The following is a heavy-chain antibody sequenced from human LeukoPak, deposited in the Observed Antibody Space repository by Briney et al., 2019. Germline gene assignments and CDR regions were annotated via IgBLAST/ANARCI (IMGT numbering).Heavy chain of an antibody. CDR2: IYHSGST. CDR1: GGSISSGGYS. Sequence: SETLSLTCAVSGGSISSGGYSWSWIRQPPGKGLEWIGYIYHSGSTYYNPSLKSRVTISVDRSKNQFSLKLSSVTAADTAVYYCAGEGVPWYFDLWGRGTLVTVSS. D-gene: IGHD6-6*01. V-gene: IGHV4-30-2*01. CDR3: AGEGVPWYFDL. J-gene: IGHJ2*01.